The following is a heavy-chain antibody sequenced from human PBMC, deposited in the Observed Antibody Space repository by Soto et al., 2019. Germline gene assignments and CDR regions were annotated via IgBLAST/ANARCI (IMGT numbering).Heavy chain of an antibody. Sequence: PSETLSLTCTVSGGSISSYYWSWIRRPPGKGLEWIGYIYYSGSTNYNPSLKSRVTISVDTSKNQFSLKLSSVTAADTAVYYCARDTYSSGWYGNYYYYMDVWGKGTTVTVSS. CDR3: ARDTYSSGWYGNYYYYMDV. D-gene: IGHD6-19*01. CDR1: GGSISSYY. CDR2: IYYSGST. J-gene: IGHJ6*03. V-gene: IGHV4-59*01.